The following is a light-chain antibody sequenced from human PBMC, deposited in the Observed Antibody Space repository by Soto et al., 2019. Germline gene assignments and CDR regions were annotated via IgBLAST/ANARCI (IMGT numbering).Light chain of an antibody. Sequence: QAVVTQPPSASGTPGQRVTLSCSGSSTNIEGNTVTWFQQLPGKAPRVLIYLNDQRPSGVPDRFSGSKSGTTASLAISGLQSEDEADYYCAAWDSRLIGYVFGTGTKVTVL. J-gene: IGLJ1*01. CDR1: STNIEGNT. V-gene: IGLV1-44*01. CDR2: LND. CDR3: AAWDSRLIGYV.